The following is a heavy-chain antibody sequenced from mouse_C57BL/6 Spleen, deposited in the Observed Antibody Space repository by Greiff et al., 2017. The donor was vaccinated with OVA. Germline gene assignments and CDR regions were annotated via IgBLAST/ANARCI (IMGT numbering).Heavy chain of an antibody. Sequence: QVQLQQSGAELVRPGASVTLSCKASGYTFTDYEMHWVKQTPVHGLEWIGAIDPETGGTAYNQKFKGKAILTADKSSSTAYMELRSLTSEDSAVYYCTRGGLRRFQLGFDYWGQGTTLTVSS. D-gene: IGHD2-2*01. CDR2: IDPETGGT. CDR1: GYTFTDYE. CDR3: TRGGLRRFQLGFDY. V-gene: IGHV1-15*01. J-gene: IGHJ2*01.